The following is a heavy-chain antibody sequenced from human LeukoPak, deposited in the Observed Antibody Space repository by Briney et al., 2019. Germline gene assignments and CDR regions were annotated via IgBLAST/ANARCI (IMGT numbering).Heavy chain of an antibody. CDR1: GFTFCSYE. J-gene: IGHJ5*02. D-gene: IGHD5-18*01. CDR3: ARGLTAIVGNWFDP. Sequence: GGSLRLSCAASGFTFCSYEMNWVRQAPGKGLEWVSYICSSGSTIYYADSVKGRFTISRDNAKNSLYLQMNSLRAEDTAVYYCARGLTAIVGNWFDPWGQGTLVTVSS. V-gene: IGHV3-48*03. CDR2: ICSSGSTI.